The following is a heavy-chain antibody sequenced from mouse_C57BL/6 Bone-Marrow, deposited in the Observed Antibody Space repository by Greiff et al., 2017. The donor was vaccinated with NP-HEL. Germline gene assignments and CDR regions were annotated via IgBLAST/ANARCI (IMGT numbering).Heavy chain of an antibody. Sequence: QVQLQQPGAELVRPGSSVKLSCKASGYTFTSYWMDWVKQRPGQGLEWIGNIYPSDSETHYNQKFKDKATLTVDKSSSTAYMQLSSLTSEDSPVYYCARQIYYGIYDALDYWGQGTSVTASS. D-gene: IGHD2-1*01. CDR1: GYTFTSYW. J-gene: IGHJ4*01. V-gene: IGHV1-61*01. CDR3: ARQIYYGIYDALDY. CDR2: IYPSDSET.